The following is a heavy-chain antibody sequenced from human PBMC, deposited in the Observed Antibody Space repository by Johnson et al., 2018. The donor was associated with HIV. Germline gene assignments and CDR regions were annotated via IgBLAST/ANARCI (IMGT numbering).Heavy chain of an antibody. CDR3: AKAMGGWLLAHAFDI. CDR1: GFTVSTNY. J-gene: IGHJ3*02. Sequence: VQLVESGGDLVRPGGSLRLSCAASGFTVSTNYMNWVRQAPGKGLEWVSVIYTADNRNYADSVKGRFSISRDNSKNTLYLQMNSLRAEDTAVYYCAKAMGGWLLAHAFDIWGQGTMVTISS. V-gene: IGHV3-66*02. D-gene: IGHD3-22*01. CDR2: IYTADNR.